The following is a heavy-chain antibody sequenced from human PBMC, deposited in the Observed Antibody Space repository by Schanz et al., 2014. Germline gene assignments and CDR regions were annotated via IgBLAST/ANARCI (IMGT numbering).Heavy chain of an antibody. Sequence: EVQLVESGGGLVKPGGSLRLSCAASGFTFSSYSLAWVRQAPGKGLEWVSFISTGRYLYYADSVKGRFTISRDNTKNSVFLQMSSLRVEDTAVYYCVRENLNWEAFDIWGQGTVVTVSS. J-gene: IGHJ3*02. CDR3: VRENLNWEAFDI. V-gene: IGHV3-21*04. CDR1: GFTFSSYS. CDR2: ISTGRYL. D-gene: IGHD7-27*01.